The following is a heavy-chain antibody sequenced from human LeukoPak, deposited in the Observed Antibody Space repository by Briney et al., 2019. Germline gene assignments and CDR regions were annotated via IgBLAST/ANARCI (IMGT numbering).Heavy chain of an antibody. D-gene: IGHD2-2*01. CDR1: GGSISSYY. CDR2: INHSGST. CDR3: ARGSCSSTSCHVRY. V-gene: IGHV4-34*01. Sequence: SETLSLTCTVSGGSISSYYWSWIRQPPGKGLEWIGEINHSGSTNYNPSLKSRVTISVDTSKNQFSLKLSSVTAADTAVYYCARGSCSSTSCHVRYWGQGTLVTVSS. J-gene: IGHJ4*02.